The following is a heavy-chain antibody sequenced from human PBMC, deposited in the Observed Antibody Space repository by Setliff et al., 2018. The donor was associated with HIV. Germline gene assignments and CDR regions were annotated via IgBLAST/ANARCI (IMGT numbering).Heavy chain of an antibody. CDR1: GFTFSSYG. CDR2: MNTDGSST. J-gene: IGHJ4*02. CDR3: VRGSGYYYFDN. D-gene: IGHD3-22*01. Sequence: GGALILSCAASGFTFSSYGMHWVRQAPGTGLVWVFGMNTDGSSTRYADSVKGRFTISRDNAKNMLYLQMNSLSADDTAVYYCVRGSGYYYFDNWGQGALVTVSS. V-gene: IGHV3-74*01.